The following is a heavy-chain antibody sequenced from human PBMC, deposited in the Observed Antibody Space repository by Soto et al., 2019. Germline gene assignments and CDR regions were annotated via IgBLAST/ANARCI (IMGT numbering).Heavy chain of an antibody. V-gene: IGHV4-4*02. D-gene: IGHD3-16*01. CDR1: GDSITNNHW. Sequence: SETLSLTCTVYGDSITNNHWWSWVRQPPGKGPELIGEIYHTGIANYNPSLESRVASSVDKSKNQFSLSLTSVTAADTAVYYCVSKLGPYYYGLDVWGQGTTVTVSS. CDR3: VSKLGPYYYGLDV. CDR2: IYHTGIA. J-gene: IGHJ6*02.